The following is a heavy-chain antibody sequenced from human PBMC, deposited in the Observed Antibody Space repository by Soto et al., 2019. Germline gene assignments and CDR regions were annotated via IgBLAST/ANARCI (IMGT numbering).Heavy chain of an antibody. Sequence: GGSLRLSCAASGFTFNSYAMSWVRQAPGKGLEWVSSMSGSGGQTSYTDSVKGRFTIARDTSKNTLYLRMNSLRAEDTAVYYCAKEHYTNPKTPTGFEHWGLGTLLTHSS. V-gene: IGHV3-23*01. CDR1: GFTFNSYA. CDR2: MSGSGGQT. CDR3: AKEHYTNPKTPTGFEH. D-gene: IGHD3-3*01. J-gene: IGHJ4*02.